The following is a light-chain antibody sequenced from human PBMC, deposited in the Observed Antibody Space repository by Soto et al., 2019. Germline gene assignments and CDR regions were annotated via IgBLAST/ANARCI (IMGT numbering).Light chain of an antibody. V-gene: IGKV3-20*01. CDR1: QSVSSSY. Sequence: EIVLTQSPXTXSXXPXXXAXXSXXASQSVSSSYLAWYQQKPGQAPRLLIYGASSRATGIPDRFSGSGSGTDFTLTISRLEPEDFAVYYCQQYGSSPRTFGQGTKVDI. CDR3: QQYGSSPRT. J-gene: IGKJ1*01. CDR2: GAS.